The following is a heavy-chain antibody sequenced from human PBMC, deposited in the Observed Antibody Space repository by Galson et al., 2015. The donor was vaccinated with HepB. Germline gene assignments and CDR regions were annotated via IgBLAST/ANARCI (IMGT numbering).Heavy chain of an antibody. V-gene: IGHV1-69*13. CDR2: IIPIFGTA. Sequence: SVKVSCKASGGTFSSYAISWVRQAPGQGLEWMGGIIPIFGTANYAQKFRGRVTSTADESTSTAYMELSSLRSEDTAVYYCARHKGTDGSGSYYYYYYGMDVWGQGTTVTVSS. CDR3: ARHKGTDGSGSYYYYYYGMDV. CDR1: GGTFSSYA. J-gene: IGHJ6*02. D-gene: IGHD3-10*01.